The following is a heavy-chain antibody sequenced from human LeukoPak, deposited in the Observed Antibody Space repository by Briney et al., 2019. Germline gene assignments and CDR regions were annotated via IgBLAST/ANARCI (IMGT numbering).Heavy chain of an antibody. Sequence: GGSLRLSCAGSGFSFSSYGMHWVRQAPGKGLEWVSAISGSGGTTYYADSVKGRFTISRDNSKSTLYLRMNSLRAEDTAVYYCAKGSTTVTPKFLDYWGQGTLVTVSS. CDR1: GFSFSSYG. CDR2: ISGSGGTT. D-gene: IGHD4-17*01. CDR3: AKGSTTVTPKFLDY. J-gene: IGHJ4*02. V-gene: IGHV3-23*01.